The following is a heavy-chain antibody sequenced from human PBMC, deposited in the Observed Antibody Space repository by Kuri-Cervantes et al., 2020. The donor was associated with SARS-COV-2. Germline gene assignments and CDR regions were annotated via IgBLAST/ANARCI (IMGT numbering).Heavy chain of an antibody. CDR1: GFTFSSYG. CDR2: ITYDGHNE. D-gene: IGHD1-26*01. CDR3: ARGSASAWDPPEN. V-gene: IGHV3-30*03. Sequence: GESLKISCEASGFTFSSYGMHWVRQAPGKGLEWVAVITYDGHNEYYAATAKGRFTISRDNSGKTLYLQMDSLRPDDTGVYYCARGSASAWDPPENWGQGTLVTVSS. J-gene: IGHJ4*02.